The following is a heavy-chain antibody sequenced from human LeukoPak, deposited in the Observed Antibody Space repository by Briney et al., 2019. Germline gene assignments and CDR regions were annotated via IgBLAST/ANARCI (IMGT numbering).Heavy chain of an antibody. Sequence: GGSLRLSCAASGFTFSDYYMSWIRQAPGKGLEWVSYISSSGSTIYYADSVKGRFTISRDNAKNSLYLQMNSLRAEDTAVYYCAKDRNPVEWSVADYWGQGTLVTVSS. J-gene: IGHJ4*02. CDR1: GFTFSDYY. D-gene: IGHD3-3*01. V-gene: IGHV3-11*01. CDR3: AKDRNPVEWSVADY. CDR2: ISSSGSTI.